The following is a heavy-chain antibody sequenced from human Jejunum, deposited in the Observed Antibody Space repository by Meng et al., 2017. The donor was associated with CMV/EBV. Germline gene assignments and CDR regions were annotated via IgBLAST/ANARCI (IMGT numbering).Heavy chain of an antibody. J-gene: IGHJ4*02. CDR1: GYTVTNYA. Sequence: VSGKASGYTVTNYAISWVRQAPGQGLEWMGWNSAYNGNTNYAQKLQGRVTMTTDTSTSTTYMELRSLRSDDTAVYYCAREKGDYFDYWGQGTLVTVSS. V-gene: IGHV1-18*01. CDR3: AREKGDYFDY. CDR2: NSAYNGNT.